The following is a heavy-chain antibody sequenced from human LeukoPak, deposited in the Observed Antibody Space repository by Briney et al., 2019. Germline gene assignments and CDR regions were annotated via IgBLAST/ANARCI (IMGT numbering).Heavy chain of an antibody. D-gene: IGHD3-10*01. Sequence: GASVKVSCKASGGTSSNYPFNWVRQAPGQGFEWMESIIPSFGAPAYAQKFEDRITLTADKSTGTVYMELSSLRSDDTAFYYCARGSKYYYASGSYSADYWGQGSLVSVSS. V-gene: IGHV1-69*06. CDR3: ARGSKYYYASGSYSADY. J-gene: IGHJ4*02. CDR2: IIPSFGAP. CDR1: GGTSSNYP.